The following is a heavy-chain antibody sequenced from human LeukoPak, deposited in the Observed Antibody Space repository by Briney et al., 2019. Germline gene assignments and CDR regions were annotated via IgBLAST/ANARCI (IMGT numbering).Heavy chain of an antibody. CDR3: AREYYYDSSGYYSAPLFDY. D-gene: IGHD3-22*01. V-gene: IGHV1-18*01. CDR2: ISAYNGNT. Sequence: ASVKVSCKASGYTFTSYGISWVRQAPGQGLEWMGWISAYNGNTNYAQKLQGRVTMTTDTSTSTAYMELRSLRSEDTAVYYCAREYYYDSSGYYSAPLFDYWGQGTLVTVSS. CDR1: GYTFTSYG. J-gene: IGHJ4*02.